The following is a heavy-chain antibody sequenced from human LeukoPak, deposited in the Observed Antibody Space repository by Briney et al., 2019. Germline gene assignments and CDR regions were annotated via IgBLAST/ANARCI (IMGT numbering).Heavy chain of an antibody. D-gene: IGHD6-13*01. CDR1: GGSFSGYY. CDR2: ITHTGST. J-gene: IGHJ3*02. V-gene: IGHV4-34*01. Sequence: SETLSLTCAVNGGSFSGYYWNWIRQPPGKGLEWVGDITHTGSTNDNPSLAGRVTVSVETSKNQFSLSLASVTAADTALYYCARGSPAADDAFDIWGQGTLVTVSS. CDR3: ARGSPAADDAFDI.